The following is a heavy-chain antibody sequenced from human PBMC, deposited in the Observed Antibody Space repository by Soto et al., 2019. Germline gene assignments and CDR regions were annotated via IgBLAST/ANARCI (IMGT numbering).Heavy chain of an antibody. D-gene: IGHD3-3*01. CDR2: INHSGST. J-gene: IGHJ6*03. CDR3: ARVPPYTIFGVVPKYYYYYYMDV. Sequence: SETLSLTCAVYGGSFSGYYWSWIRQPPGKGLEWIGEINHSGSTNYNPSPKSRVTISVDTSKNQFSLKLSSVTAADTAVYYCARVPPYTIFGVVPKYYYYYYMDVWGKGTTVTVSS. V-gene: IGHV4-34*01. CDR1: GGSFSGYY.